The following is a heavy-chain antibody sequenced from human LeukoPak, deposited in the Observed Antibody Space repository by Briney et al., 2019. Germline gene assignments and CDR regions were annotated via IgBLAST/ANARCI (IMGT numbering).Heavy chain of an antibody. D-gene: IGHD3-22*01. CDR1: GFTFSSYG. Sequence: GGSLRLSCAASGFTFSSYGMHWVRQAPGKGLEWVAFIRYDGSNKYYADSVKGRFTISRDNSKNALYLQMNSLRAEDTAVYYCAKVITYFYDRSGYSPLGYWGQGTLVTVSS. CDR2: IRYDGSNK. J-gene: IGHJ4*02. CDR3: AKVITYFYDRSGYSPLGY. V-gene: IGHV3-30*02.